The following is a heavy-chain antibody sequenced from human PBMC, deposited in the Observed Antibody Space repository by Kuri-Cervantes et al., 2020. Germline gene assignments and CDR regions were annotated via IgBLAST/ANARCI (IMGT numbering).Heavy chain of an antibody. V-gene: IGHV4-31*03. Sequence: SETLSLTCTVSGGSISSGGYYWSWIRQHPGKGLEWIGYIYYSGSTYYNPSLKSRVTISVDTSKNQFSLKLSSVTAADTAVYYCARGRLALRQGPPDYWGQGTLVTVSS. D-gene: IGHD3-16*01. J-gene: IGHJ4*02. CDR3: ARGRLALRQGPPDY. CDR1: GGSISSGGYY. CDR2: IYYSGST.